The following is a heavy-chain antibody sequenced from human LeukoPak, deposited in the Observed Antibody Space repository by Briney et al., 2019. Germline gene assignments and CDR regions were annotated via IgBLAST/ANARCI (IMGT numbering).Heavy chain of an antibody. CDR1: GFTFSSYA. D-gene: IGHD3-22*01. V-gene: IGHV3-30-3*01. CDR3: ARLIVVAITSDY. Sequence: GRSLRLSCAASGFTFSSYAMHWVRQAPGKGLEWVVVISYDGSNKYYADSVKGRFTISRDNSKNTLYLQMNSLRAEDTAVYYCARLIVVAITSDYWGQGTLVTVSS. CDR2: ISYDGSNK. J-gene: IGHJ4*02.